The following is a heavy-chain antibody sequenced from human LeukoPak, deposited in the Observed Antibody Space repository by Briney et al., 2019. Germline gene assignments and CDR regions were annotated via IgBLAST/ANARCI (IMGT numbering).Heavy chain of an antibody. D-gene: IGHD3-10*02. CDR2: TNSGGTTT. CDR1: GFTFSSYA. Sequence: GGSLRLSCAASGFTFSSYAMTWVRQAPGKGLEWISTTNSGGTTTYYAESVKGRFTISRDNFKNALYLQMSSLRVEDTAIYYCAKQSYARSLGEGGPGALVTVSS. V-gene: IGHV3-23*01. CDR3: AKQSYARSLGE. J-gene: IGHJ4*02.